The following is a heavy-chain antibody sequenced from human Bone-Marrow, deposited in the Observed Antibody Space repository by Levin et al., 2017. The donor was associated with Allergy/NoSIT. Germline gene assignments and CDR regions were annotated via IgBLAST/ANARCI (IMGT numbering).Heavy chain of an antibody. D-gene: IGHD4-17*01. CDR1: GFNFSNYL. V-gene: IGHV3-21*06. J-gene: IGHJ4*02. Sequence: GGSLRLSCTASGFNFSNYLMHWVRQAPGKGLEWVSSISSASGYKYYADSLKGRLTISRDNAKNSLYLQMNSLTAEDTAVYYCARDFSGDYAPGYWGQGTLVTVSS. CDR3: ARDFSGDYAPGY. CDR2: ISSASGYK.